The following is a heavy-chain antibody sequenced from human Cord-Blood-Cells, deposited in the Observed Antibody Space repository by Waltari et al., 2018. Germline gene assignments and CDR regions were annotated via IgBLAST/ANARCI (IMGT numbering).Heavy chain of an antibody. Sequence: QVQLVESGGGVVQPGRSLRLSCAASGFTFSSYGMHWVRQAPGKGLEWVAVIWYDGSKKYYSASVEGRFTISRDNSKNTRYLQMNSLRAEDTAVYYCARGRGITGTTDYWGQGTLVTVSS. J-gene: IGHJ4*02. V-gene: IGHV3-33*01. CDR3: ARGRGITGTTDY. D-gene: IGHD1-7*01. CDR2: IWYDGSKK. CDR1: GFTFSSYG.